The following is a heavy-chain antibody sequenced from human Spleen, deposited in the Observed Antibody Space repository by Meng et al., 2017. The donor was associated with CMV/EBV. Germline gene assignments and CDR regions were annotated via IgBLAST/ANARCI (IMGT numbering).Heavy chain of an antibody. CDR3: ARSHGGYQLLDYFDY. D-gene: IGHD2-21*01. Sequence: GESLKISCAASGFTFSSYEMNWVRQAPGKGLEWVSGISGSGDRTHFAESVKGRCTISRDNSKNTLYLQMNSLRDEDTAAYYCARSHGGYQLLDYFDYWGQGALVTVSS. CDR1: GFTFSSYE. V-gene: IGHV3-23*01. CDR2: ISGSGDRT. J-gene: IGHJ4*02.